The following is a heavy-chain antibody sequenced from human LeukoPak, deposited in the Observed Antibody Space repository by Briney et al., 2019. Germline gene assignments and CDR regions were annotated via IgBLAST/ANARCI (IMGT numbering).Heavy chain of an antibody. CDR1: GFSLSSYW. J-gene: IGHJ4*02. D-gene: IGHD3-10*01. CDR2: IKQDGSEK. Sequence: GGSLRLSCAASGFSLSSYWMTWVRQAPGKGLEWVANIKQDGSEKYYVDSVKGRFIISRDNGYNSLYLQMNSLRAEDTAVYYCARARFHFDYWGQGTLLTVSS. CDR3: ARARFHFDY. V-gene: IGHV3-7*01.